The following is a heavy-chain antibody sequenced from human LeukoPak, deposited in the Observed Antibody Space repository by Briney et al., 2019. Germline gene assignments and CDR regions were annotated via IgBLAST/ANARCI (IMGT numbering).Heavy chain of an antibody. CDR3: ARSPTVTHY. Sequence: PGGSLRLSCAASGFTVSNNYMSWVRQAPWKGLEWVSMIYSGGSTYYADSVKGRFTISRDNSKNTLDLQMNSLRAEDTAVYYCARSPTVTHYWGQGTLVTVSS. V-gene: IGHV3-66*01. CDR1: GFTVSNNY. CDR2: IYSGGST. D-gene: IGHD4-17*01. J-gene: IGHJ4*02.